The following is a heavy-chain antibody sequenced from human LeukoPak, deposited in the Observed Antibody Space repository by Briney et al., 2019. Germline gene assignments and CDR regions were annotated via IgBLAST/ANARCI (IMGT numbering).Heavy chain of an antibody. CDR1: GFTFSSYS. J-gene: IGHJ4*02. V-gene: IGHV3-48*01. Sequence: TGGSLRLSCAASGFTFSSYSMNWVRQAPGKGLEWVSYISSSSSTIYYADSVKGRLTISRDNAKNSLYLQMNSLRAEDTAVYYCARELVRGIVATSYYFDYRGQGTLVTVSS. D-gene: IGHD5-12*01. CDR3: ARELVRGIVATSYYFDY. CDR2: ISSSSSTI.